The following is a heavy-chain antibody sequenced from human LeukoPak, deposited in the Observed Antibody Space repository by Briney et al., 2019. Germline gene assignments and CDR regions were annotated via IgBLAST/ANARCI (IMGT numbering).Heavy chain of an antibody. CDR2: VYYSGKT. J-gene: IGHJ5*02. Sequence: SETLSLTCTVSGGSISRSYYYWGWIRQPPGKGLEWVGSVYYSGKTFYSPSLESRVTISVDTSKNHFSLRLISVTAADTAMYYCARHEHKAVAGDTWGQGTLVTVSS. V-gene: IGHV4-39*01. CDR3: ARHEHKAVAGDT. D-gene: IGHD6-19*01. CDR1: GGSISRSYYY.